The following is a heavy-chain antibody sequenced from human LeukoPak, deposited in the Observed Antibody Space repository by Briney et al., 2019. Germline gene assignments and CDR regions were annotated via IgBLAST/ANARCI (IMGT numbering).Heavy chain of an antibody. CDR2: IYYSGST. V-gene: IGHV4-31*03. Sequence: SETLSLTCTVSGGSISSGGYYWSWIRQHPGKGLEWIGYIYYSGSTYYNPSLKSRVTISVDTSKNQFSLKLSSVTAADTAVYYCASSTLWGSDYWGQGTLVTVPS. D-gene: IGHD3-16*01. CDR1: GGSISSGGYY. CDR3: ASSTLWGSDY. J-gene: IGHJ4*02.